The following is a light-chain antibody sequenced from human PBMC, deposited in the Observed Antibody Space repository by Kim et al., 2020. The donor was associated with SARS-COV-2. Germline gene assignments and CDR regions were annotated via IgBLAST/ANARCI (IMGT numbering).Light chain of an antibody. Sequence: SLSPGETATLSCRASRSISSNLAWYQQQPGQAPRLLISGASTRATDIPGRISGSGSGTEFTLTISSLQSEDFAFYFCQQYNYWPPTFGQGTKLEI. CDR1: RSISSN. CDR3: QQYNYWPPT. V-gene: IGKV3-15*01. J-gene: IGKJ2*01. CDR2: GAS.